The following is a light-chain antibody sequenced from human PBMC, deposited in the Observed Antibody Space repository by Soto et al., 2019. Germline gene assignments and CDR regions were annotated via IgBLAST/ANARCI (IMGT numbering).Light chain of an antibody. CDR2: GNR. V-gene: IGLV1-40*01. CDR3: SSYTGSSALRV. CDR1: TSNLGAGYD. J-gene: IGLJ3*02. Sequence: QAVVTQPPSVSGAPGQRVTLSCTGNTSNLGAGYDVHWYQQLPGAAPKLVIFGNRNRPSGVPERFSGSKSGTSASLAITGLQAEDEADYYCSSYTGSSALRVFGGGTKLTVL.